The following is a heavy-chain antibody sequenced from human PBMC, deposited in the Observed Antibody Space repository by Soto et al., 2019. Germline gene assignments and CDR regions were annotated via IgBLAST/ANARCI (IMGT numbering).Heavy chain of an antibody. Sequence: QVQLVQSGAEVKKPGSSVKVSCKASGGTFSSYAISWVRQAPGQGLEWMGGTIPIFGTANYAQKFQGRVTITADESTSTAYMELSSLRSEDTAVYYCARATLANYDFWSGLGMDVWGQGTTVTVSS. J-gene: IGHJ6*02. CDR1: GGTFSSYA. CDR2: TIPIFGTA. V-gene: IGHV1-69*01. CDR3: ARATLANYDFWSGLGMDV. D-gene: IGHD3-3*01.